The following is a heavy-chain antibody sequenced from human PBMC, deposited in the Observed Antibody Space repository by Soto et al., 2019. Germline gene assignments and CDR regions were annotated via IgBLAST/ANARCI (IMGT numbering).Heavy chain of an antibody. Sequence: SETLSLTCTVSGGSISSGDYYWSWIRQPPGKGLEWIGYIYYSGSTYYNPSLKSRVTISVDTSKNQFYLKLNSVTAADTAVYYCARYRSAQYLKYSSSWYRYYYGMDVWGQGTTVTVSS. CDR3: ARYRSAQYLKYSSSWYRYYYGMDV. V-gene: IGHV4-30-4*01. J-gene: IGHJ6*02. CDR1: GGSISSGDYY. D-gene: IGHD6-13*01. CDR2: IYYSGST.